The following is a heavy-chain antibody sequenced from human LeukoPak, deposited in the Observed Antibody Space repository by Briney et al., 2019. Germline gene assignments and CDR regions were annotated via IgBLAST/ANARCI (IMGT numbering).Heavy chain of an antibody. CDR3: AVYGEYSSSLTRPDMDV. J-gene: IGHJ6*03. D-gene: IGHD6-6*01. Sequence: GGSLRLSCAASGFTFSSYGMHWVRQAPGKGLEWVAVISYDGSNKYYADSVKGRFTISRDNSKNTLYLQMNSLRPEDTAVYYCAVYGEYSSSLTRPDMDVWGNGTTVTVSS. CDR1: GFTFSSYG. V-gene: IGHV3-30*03. CDR2: ISYDGSNK.